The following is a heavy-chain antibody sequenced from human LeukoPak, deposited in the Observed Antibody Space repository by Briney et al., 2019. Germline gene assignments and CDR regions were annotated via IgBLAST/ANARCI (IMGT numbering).Heavy chain of an antibody. D-gene: IGHD2-15*01. V-gene: IGHV3-30*18. CDR2: ISYDGSNK. J-gene: IGHJ4*02. Sequence: PGRSLRLSCAASGFTFSSYGMHWVRQAPGKGLEWVAVISYDGSNKYYADSVKGRFTISRDNSKNTPYLQMNSLRAEDTAVYYCAKERCSGGSCYYYRGQGTLVTVSS. CDR3: AKERCSGGSCYYY. CDR1: GFTFSSYG.